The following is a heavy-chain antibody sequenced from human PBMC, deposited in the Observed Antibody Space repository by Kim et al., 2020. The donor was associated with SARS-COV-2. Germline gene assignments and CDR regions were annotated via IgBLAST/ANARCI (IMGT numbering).Heavy chain of an antibody. CDR2: ISYDGSNK. CDR1: GFTFSSYA. V-gene: IGHV3-30-3*01. CDR3: ARDGDDYGEVY. J-gene: IGHJ4*02. Sequence: GGSLRLSCAASGFTFSSYAMHWVRQAPGKGLEWVAVISYDGSNKYYADSVKGRFTISRDNSKNTLYLQMNSLRAEDTAVYYCARDGDDYGEVYWGQGTLVTVSS. D-gene: IGHD4-17*01.